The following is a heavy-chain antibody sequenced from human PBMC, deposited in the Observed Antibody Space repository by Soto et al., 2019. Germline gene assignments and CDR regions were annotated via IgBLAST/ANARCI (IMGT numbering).Heavy chain of an antibody. Sequence: QVQLVQSGAEVKKPGSSVKVSCKASGGTFSSYAISWVRQAPGQGLEWMGGIIPIFGTANYAQKFQGRVTITADESTSTAYMELSSLRSEVTAVYYCARAYYYDSSAYLRGFYYYYYGMDVWGQGTTVTVSS. CDR2: IIPIFGTA. D-gene: IGHD3-22*01. J-gene: IGHJ6*02. CDR1: GGTFSSYA. CDR3: ARAYYYDSSAYLRGFYYYYYGMDV. V-gene: IGHV1-69*12.